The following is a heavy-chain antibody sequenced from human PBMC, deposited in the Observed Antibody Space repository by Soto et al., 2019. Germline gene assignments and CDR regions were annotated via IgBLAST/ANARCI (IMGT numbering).Heavy chain of an antibody. J-gene: IGHJ5*02. D-gene: IGHD2-2*01. CDR2: IYYSGST. Sequence: PSETLCLTCTVSGGSISSSSYYGGWIRQPPGKGLEWIGSIYYSGSTYYNPSLKSRVTISVDTSKNQFSLKLSSVTAADTAVYYCASITLGGYQLRKGWFDPWGQGTLVTVSS. CDR1: GGSISSSSYY. CDR3: ASITLGGYQLRKGWFDP. V-gene: IGHV4-39*01.